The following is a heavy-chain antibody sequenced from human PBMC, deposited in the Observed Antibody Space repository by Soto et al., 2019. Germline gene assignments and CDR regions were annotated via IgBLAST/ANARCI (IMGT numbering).Heavy chain of an antibody. V-gene: IGHV3-30*18. CDR3: AKDTGADY. J-gene: IGHJ4*02. CDR2: ISYDGSDQ. Sequence: QVQLVESGGGVVQPGRSLRLSCAASGFTFSSYGTYWVRQAPGKGLEWVARISYDGSDQFYGDSVKGRFTISRDNSKNILYVQMNSLRSEDTAVYYCAKDTGADYWGQGTVVTVSA. D-gene: IGHD3-10*01. CDR1: GFTFSSYG.